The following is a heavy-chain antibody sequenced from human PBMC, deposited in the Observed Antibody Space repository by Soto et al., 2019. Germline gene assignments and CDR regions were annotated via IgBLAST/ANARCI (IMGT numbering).Heavy chain of an antibody. D-gene: IGHD5-18*01. V-gene: IGHV1-3*01. CDR3: ARYSYGPTGVDY. CDR2: INAGNGNT. J-gene: IGHJ4*02. CDR1: EYRLTSYA. Sequence: ASVKVTCKSCEYRLTSYAIHCVRQAPGQRLEWMGWINAGNGNTKYSQKFQGRVTITRDTSASTAYMELSSLRSEDTAVYYCARYSYGPTGVDYWGQGTLVNLSS.